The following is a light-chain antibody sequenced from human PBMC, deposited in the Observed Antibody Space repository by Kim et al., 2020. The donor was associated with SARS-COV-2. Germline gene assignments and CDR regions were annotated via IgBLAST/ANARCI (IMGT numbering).Light chain of an antibody. V-gene: IGLV2-14*03. CDR3: SSYTSSNIWV. CDR2: DVS. Sequence: GQSITISCTGTSSDVGGSNYVSWYQQHPGRAPKILIYDVSNRPSGVSSRFSGSKSGNTASLTVSGLQAEDEADYYCSSYTSSNIWVFGGGTKLTVL. CDR1: SSDVGGSNY. J-gene: IGLJ3*02.